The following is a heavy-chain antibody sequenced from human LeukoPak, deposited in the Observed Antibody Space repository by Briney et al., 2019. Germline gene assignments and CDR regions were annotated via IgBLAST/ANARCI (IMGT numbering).Heavy chain of an antibody. V-gene: IGHV1-2*02. CDR3: ARDLPDTVTVVVPVAHDI. CDR2: INPHSGGT. Sequence: RASVKVSCKASGYTFAGYYMHWVRQAPGQGLEWMGWINPHSGGTNYAQKFQGRVTMTRDTSINTAYLELSRLRSDDTAVYYCARDLPDTVTVVVPVAHDIWGQGTMVTVSS. D-gene: IGHD3-22*01. J-gene: IGHJ3*02. CDR1: GYTFAGYY.